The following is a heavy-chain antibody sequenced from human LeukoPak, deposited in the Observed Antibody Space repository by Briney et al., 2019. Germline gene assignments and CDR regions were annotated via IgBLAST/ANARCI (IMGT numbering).Heavy chain of an antibody. J-gene: IGHJ4*02. CDR2: IYFGGTT. CDR1: GFTVSSNY. Sequence: GGSLRLSCAASGFTVSSNYMTWVRQAPGQGLEWVSVIYFGGTTYYADSVKGRFTISRDNSKSTVYLQMNSLRVEDTAVYYCARGDGVYVYWGQGTLVTVSS. CDR3: ARGDGVYVY. V-gene: IGHV3-53*01. D-gene: IGHD5/OR15-5a*01.